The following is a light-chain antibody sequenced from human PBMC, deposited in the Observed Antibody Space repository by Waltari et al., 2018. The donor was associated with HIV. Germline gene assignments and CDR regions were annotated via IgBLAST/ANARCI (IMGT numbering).Light chain of an antibody. Sequence: QSALTQPASVSGSPGQSIPISCTGTSSAVGSYNLVSWYQQHPGEAPKLMIYEVSKWPSGVSNRFSGSKSGNTASLTISGLQAEDEAQYYCCSYAGSSSWVFGAGTKLTVL. J-gene: IGLJ3*02. V-gene: IGLV2-23*02. CDR1: SSAVGSYNL. CDR3: CSYAGSSSWV. CDR2: EVS.